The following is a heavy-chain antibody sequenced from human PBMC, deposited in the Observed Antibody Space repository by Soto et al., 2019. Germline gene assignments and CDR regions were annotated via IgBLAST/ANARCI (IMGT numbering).Heavy chain of an antibody. D-gene: IGHD3-16*02. CDR1: GFIFSDHY. J-gene: IGHJ4*02. CDR2: TKNKANNDAT. Sequence: PGGSLRLSCAASGFIFSDHYMDWVRQAPGKGLEWVGRTKNKANNDATEYAASVKGRFTISRDDSKNSLYLQMNSLKTEDTAVYYCARDPYRIHGYWGQGTLVTVSS. V-gene: IGHV3-72*01. CDR3: ARDPYRIHGY.